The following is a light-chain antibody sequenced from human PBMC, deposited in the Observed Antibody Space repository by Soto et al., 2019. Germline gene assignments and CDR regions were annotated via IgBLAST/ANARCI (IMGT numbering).Light chain of an antibody. CDR3: SSYTSSTPLGYV. Sequence: SVLTQPASVSVSPGQSITISCTGTSSDVGGYNFVSWYQQHPGKAPKLMIYEVSNRPSGVSNRFSGSKSGNTASLTISGLQAEDGADYYCSSYTSSTPLGYVFGTGTKV. V-gene: IGLV2-14*01. CDR2: EVS. CDR1: SSDVGGYNF. J-gene: IGLJ1*01.